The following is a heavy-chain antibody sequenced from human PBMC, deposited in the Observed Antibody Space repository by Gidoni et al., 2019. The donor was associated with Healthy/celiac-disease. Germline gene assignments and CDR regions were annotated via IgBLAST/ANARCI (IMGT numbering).Heavy chain of an antibody. CDR1: GGTFSIYA. CDR3: ARDLGYCSGGSCSPRSLDY. Sequence: QVQLVQSGAEVKKPGSSVKVSCKASGGTFSIYAISWVRRAPGQGLEWMGGIIPIFGTANYAQKFQGRVTITADESTSTAYMELSSLRSEDTAVYYCARDLGYCSGGSCSPRSLDYWGQGTLVTVSS. J-gene: IGHJ4*02. D-gene: IGHD2-15*01. CDR2: IIPIFGTA. V-gene: IGHV1-69*01.